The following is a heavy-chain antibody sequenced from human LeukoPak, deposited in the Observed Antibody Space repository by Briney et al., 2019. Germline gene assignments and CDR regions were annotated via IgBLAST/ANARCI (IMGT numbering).Heavy chain of an antibody. D-gene: IGHD3-10*01. CDR2: IYSGNT. CDR3: ARSLRVRGVPDYMDV. V-gene: IGHV3-53*01. J-gene: IGHJ6*03. Sequence: GGSLRLSCTVSGFTVSSNSMSWVRQAPGKGLEWVSFIYSGNTHYSDSVKGRFTISRDNSKNTLYLQMNSLRVEDTAVYYCARSLRVRGVPDYMDVWGKGTTVIISS. CDR1: GFTVSSNS.